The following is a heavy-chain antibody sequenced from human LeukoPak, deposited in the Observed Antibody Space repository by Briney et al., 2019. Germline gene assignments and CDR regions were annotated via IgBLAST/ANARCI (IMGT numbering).Heavy chain of an antibody. CDR1: GGSISSYY. CDR3: ARHLGDSSGYYAGELDY. V-gene: IGHV4-59*08. D-gene: IGHD3-22*01. J-gene: IGHJ4*02. CDR2: IYYSGST. Sequence: KPSETLSLTCTVSGGSISSYYWSWIRQPPGKGLEWIGYIYYSGSTNYNPSLKSRVTISVDTSKNQFSLKLSSVTAADTAVYYCARHLGDSSGYYAGELDYWGQGALVTVSS.